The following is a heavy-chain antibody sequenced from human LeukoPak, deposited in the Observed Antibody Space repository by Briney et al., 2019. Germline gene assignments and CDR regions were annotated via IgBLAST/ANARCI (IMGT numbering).Heavy chain of an antibody. CDR1: AFTFSSYS. V-gene: IGHV3-21*01. CDR2: ISSSSSYI. CDR3: ARGYSSGWSPNYYYMDV. D-gene: IGHD6-19*01. J-gene: IGHJ6*03. Sequence: GGSLRLSCAASAFTFSSYSMNWVRQAPGKGLEWVSSISSSSSYIYYADSVKGRFTISRDNAKNSLYLQMNSLRAEDTAVYYCARGYSSGWSPNYYYMDVWGKGTTVTISS.